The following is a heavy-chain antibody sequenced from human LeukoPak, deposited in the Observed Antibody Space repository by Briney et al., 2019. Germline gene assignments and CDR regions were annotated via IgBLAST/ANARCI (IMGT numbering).Heavy chain of an antibody. J-gene: IGHJ4*02. CDR3: AKDGRGSLAW. Sequence: GGSLRLSCAASGFTLSSYGMHWVRQAPGKGLEWVAVISYDGSNKYYADSVKGRFTISRDNSKNTLYLQMNSLRAEDTAVYYCAKDGRGSLAWWGQGTLVTVSS. CDR2: ISYDGSNK. CDR1: GFTLSSYG. V-gene: IGHV3-30*18. D-gene: IGHD3-16*01.